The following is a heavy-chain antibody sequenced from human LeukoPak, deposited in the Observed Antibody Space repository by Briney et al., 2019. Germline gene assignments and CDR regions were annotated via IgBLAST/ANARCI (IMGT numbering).Heavy chain of an antibody. CDR3: ASSRVLERGLIWFGESAP. V-gene: IGHV1-69*04. CDR1: GATFSSYA. CDR2: IIPIVGIA. J-gene: IGHJ5*02. D-gene: IGHD3-10*01. Sequence: ASVTVSCTASGATFSSYAISLERQAPGQGLELMGRIIPIVGIANYAQKFQGRVTITADKSTSTAYMELSSLRAEDTAVYYCASSRVLERGLIWFGESAPWGQGTLVTVSS.